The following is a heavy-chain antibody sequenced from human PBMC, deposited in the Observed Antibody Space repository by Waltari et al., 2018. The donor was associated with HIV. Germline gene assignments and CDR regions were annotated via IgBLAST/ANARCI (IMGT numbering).Heavy chain of an antibody. J-gene: IGHJ4*02. Sequence: EVQLVESGGGLVQPGGSLRLSCAASGFTFSSYWMSWVRQAPGQGLEWVANIKQDGSEKYYVDSVKGRFTISRDNAKNSLYLQMNSLRAEDTAVYYCARERYYYDSSGYYSTGYWGQGTLVTVSS. CDR1: GFTFSSYW. CDR2: IKQDGSEK. CDR3: ARERYYYDSSGYYSTGY. D-gene: IGHD3-22*01. V-gene: IGHV3-7*01.